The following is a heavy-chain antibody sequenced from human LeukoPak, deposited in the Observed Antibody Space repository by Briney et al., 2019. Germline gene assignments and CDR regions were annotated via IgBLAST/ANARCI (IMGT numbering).Heavy chain of an antibody. CDR3: ANEIRPNDY. Sequence: GGSLRLSCETAGFTLSSYVMHWVRRTPGKGLVWVSRISHDGFISYADSVKGRFTISRDNSKNTLYLQMYSLRAEDTAVYYCANEIRPNDYWGQGTLVTVSS. V-gene: IGHV3-74*01. J-gene: IGHJ4*02. D-gene: IGHD4-17*01. CDR2: ISHDGFI. CDR1: GFTLSSYV.